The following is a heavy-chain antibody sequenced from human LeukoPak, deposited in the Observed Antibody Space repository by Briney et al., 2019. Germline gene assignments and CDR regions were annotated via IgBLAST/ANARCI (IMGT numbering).Heavy chain of an antibody. J-gene: IGHJ4*02. V-gene: IGHV4-59*01. D-gene: IGHD6-13*01. CDR3: ARDRAAAGTFDY. CDR2: IYYSGST. CDR1: GGSISSYY. Sequence: KPSETLSLTCTVSGGSISSYYWSCIRQPPGKGLEWMGYIYYSGSTNYNPSLKSRVTISVDTSKNQFSLKLSSVTAADTAVYYCARDRAAAGTFDYWGQGTLVTVSS.